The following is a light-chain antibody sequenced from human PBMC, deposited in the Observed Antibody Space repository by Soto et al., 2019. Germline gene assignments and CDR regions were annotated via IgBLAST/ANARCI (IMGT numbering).Light chain of an antibody. CDR2: DAS. Sequence: DIQMTQSHSTLSASVGDRVTITCRASQSISSWLSWYQQKPGKAPKLLIYDASSLESGVPSRFSGSGSGPEFTLTISSLQPDDFATYYCQQYKSYTWTFGQGTTVAIK. CDR3: QQYKSYTWT. V-gene: IGKV1-5*01. J-gene: IGKJ1*01. CDR1: QSISSW.